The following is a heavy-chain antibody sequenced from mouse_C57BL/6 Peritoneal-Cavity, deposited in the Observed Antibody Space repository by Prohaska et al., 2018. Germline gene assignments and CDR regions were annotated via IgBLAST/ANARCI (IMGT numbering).Heavy chain of an antibody. V-gene: IGHV1-15*01. CDR2: IDPETGGT. CDR1: GYTFTDYE. Sequence: QVQLQQSGAELVRPGASVTLSCKASGYTFTDYEMHWVKQTPVHGLEWIGAIDPETGGTAYNQKFKGKARLTADKSSSTAYMELRSLTSEDSAVYYCTRDYSNPNWYFDVWGTGTTVTVSS. D-gene: IGHD2-5*01. J-gene: IGHJ1*03. CDR3: TRDYSNPNWYFDV.